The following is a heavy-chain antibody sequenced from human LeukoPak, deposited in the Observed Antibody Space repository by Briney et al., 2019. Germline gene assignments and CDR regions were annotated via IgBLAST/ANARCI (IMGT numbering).Heavy chain of an antibody. J-gene: IGHJ5*02. V-gene: IGHV1-18*01. D-gene: IGHD4-17*01. CDR3: AVTTVTTWGDWFDP. CDR1: GYIFTNYD. Sequence: GASVKVSCKASGYIFTNYDINWVRQAPGQGLEWMGWISAYNGNTNYAQKLQGRVTMTTDTSTSTAYMELRSLRSDDTAVYYCAVTTVTTWGDWFDPWGQGTLVTVSS. CDR2: ISAYNGNT.